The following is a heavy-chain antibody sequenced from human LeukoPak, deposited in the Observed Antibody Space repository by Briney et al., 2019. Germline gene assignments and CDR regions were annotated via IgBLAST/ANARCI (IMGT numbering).Heavy chain of an antibody. Sequence: GASVTVSCTASGYTFTGYYMHWVRQAPGQGLEWMGWINPNSGGTNYAQKFQGRVTMTRDTSISTAYMELSRLRSDDTAVYYCARGGITIFNSYYYYMDVWGKGTTVTVSS. CDR2: INPNSGGT. CDR1: GYTFTGYY. D-gene: IGHD3-3*01. J-gene: IGHJ6*03. CDR3: ARGGITIFNSYYYYMDV. V-gene: IGHV1-2*02.